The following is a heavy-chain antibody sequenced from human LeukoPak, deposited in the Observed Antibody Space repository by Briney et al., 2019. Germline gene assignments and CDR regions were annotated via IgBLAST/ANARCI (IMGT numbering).Heavy chain of an antibody. Sequence: QPGGSLRLSCAASGFTFSSYAMNWVRQAPGKGLKWVSSISGSGGSTYYADSVKGRFTISRDNSKNTLYLQMNSLRAEDTAVYYCAKADYYDSSGYYRFDYWGQGTLVTVSS. CDR2: ISGSGGST. D-gene: IGHD3-22*01. V-gene: IGHV3-23*01. J-gene: IGHJ4*02. CDR3: AKADYYDSSGYYRFDY. CDR1: GFTFSSYA.